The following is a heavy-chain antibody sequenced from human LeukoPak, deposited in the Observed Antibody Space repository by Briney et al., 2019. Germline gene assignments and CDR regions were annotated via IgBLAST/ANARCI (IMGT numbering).Heavy chain of an antibody. CDR1: GFTFSTYS. CDR2: ISSSSSYI. J-gene: IGHJ5*02. D-gene: IGHD3-3*01. CDR3: ARESRKSIFGGVLNWFDP. V-gene: IGHV3-21*01. Sequence: SGGSLRLSCAASGFTFSTYSMHWVRQAPGKGLEWVSSISSSSSYIYYADSVKGRFTISRDNAKNTLYLQMNSLRAEDTAVYYGARESRKSIFGGVLNWFDPWGQGTLVTVSS.